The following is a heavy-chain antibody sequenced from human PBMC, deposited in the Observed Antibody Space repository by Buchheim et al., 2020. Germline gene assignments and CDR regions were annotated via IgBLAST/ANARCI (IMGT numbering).Heavy chain of an antibody. CDR2: IKSKTDGGTT. Sequence: EVQLVESGGGLVKPGGSLRLSCAASGFTFSNAWMSWVRQAPGKGLEWVGRIKSKTDGGTTDYAAPVKGRFTISRDDSKNTLYLQMNSLRAEDTAVYYCAKTMTYYDFWSGLEGWGQGTL. D-gene: IGHD3-3*01. CDR1: GFTFSNAW. V-gene: IGHV3-15*01. CDR3: AKTMTYYDFWSGLEG. J-gene: IGHJ4*02.